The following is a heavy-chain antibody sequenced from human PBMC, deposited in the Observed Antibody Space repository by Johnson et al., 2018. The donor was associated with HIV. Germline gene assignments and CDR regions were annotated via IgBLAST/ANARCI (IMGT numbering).Heavy chain of an antibody. CDR1: GFTVSSYY. CDR2: ISYDGSNK. V-gene: IGHV3-30*18. CDR3: AKVHIPARWSAAFDI. Sequence: QVQLVESGGGLVQPGGSLKLSCAASGFTVSSYYMSWVRQAPGKGLEWVAVISYDGSNKYYADSVKGRFTIFRDNSKNTLYLQMSSLRTEDTAVYYCAKVHIPARWSAAFDIWGRGTLVTVSS. J-gene: IGHJ3*02. D-gene: IGHD6-6*01.